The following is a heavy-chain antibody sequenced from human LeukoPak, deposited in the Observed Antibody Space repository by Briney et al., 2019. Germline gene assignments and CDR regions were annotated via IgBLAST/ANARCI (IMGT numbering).Heavy chain of an antibody. V-gene: IGHV4-39*01. J-gene: IGHJ4*02. CDR2: IYYSGST. D-gene: IGHD5-24*01. CDR1: GGSIRSSRYY. Sequence: SETLSLTCNVSGGSIRSSRYYWGWIRQPPGKGLEWIGSIYYSGSTYYNPSLRSRVTISVDTSKNQFSLKLSSVTAADTAVYYCARQNLFQSERWLQFFDYWGQGTLLTVSS. CDR3: ARQNLFQSERWLQFFDY.